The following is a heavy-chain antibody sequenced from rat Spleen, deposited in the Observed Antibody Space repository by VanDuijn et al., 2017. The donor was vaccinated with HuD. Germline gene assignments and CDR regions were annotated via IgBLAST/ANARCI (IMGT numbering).Heavy chain of an antibody. CDR2: IWTGGRT. J-gene: IGHJ2*01. D-gene: IGHD1-2*01. Sequence: QVQLKESGPGLVQPSQTLSLTCTVSGFSLTSYNVHWVRQSTGKGLEWRGIIWTGGRTDYNSALKSRLSISRDTSKSQVFLKMNSLQTEDTAIYFCTRADVAAISTDGIWGQGIMVTVSS. CDR1: GFSLTSYN. V-gene: IGHV2-30*01. CDR3: TRADVAAISTDGI.